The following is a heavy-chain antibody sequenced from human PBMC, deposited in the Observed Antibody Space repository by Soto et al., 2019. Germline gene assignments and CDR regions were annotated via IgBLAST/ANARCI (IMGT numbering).Heavy chain of an antibody. J-gene: IGHJ3*02. D-gene: IGHD3-22*01. Sequence: PGGSLRLSCAASGFTCSSYAMHWVRQAPGKGLEWVAVISYDGSNKYYADSVKGRFTISRDNSKNTLYLQMNSLRAEDTAVYYCARVTDYYDSSGNAFDIWGQGTMVTVSS. CDR2: ISYDGSNK. V-gene: IGHV3-30-3*01. CDR3: ARVTDYYDSSGNAFDI. CDR1: GFTCSSYA.